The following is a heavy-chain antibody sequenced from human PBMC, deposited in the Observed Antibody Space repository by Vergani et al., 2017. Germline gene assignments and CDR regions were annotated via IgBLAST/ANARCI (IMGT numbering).Heavy chain of an antibody. D-gene: IGHD6-6*01. CDR1: GFTSAGYA. CDR3: AKDLGTSSGGGWFDP. V-gene: IGHV3-9*02. CDR2: ISWNSNSI. J-gene: IGHJ5*02. Sequence: EVQLEESGGGLVLPGRSLRLSCVASGFTSAGYAMHWVRQAPGKGLEWVSGISWNSNSIGYADSVKGRFTISRDNAKNSLYLKMNSLRAEDTALYYCAKDLGTSSGGGWFDPWGQGTLVTVSS.